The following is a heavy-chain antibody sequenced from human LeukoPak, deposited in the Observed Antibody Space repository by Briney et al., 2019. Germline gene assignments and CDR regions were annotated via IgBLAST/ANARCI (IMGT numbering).Heavy chain of an antibody. CDR3: AKAPGYSTGPLRN. V-gene: IGHV1-69*04. D-gene: IGHD6-19*01. J-gene: IGHJ4*02. Sequence: SVKVSCKASGGTFSSYAISWVRQAPGQGLEWMGRIIPILGIANYAQKLQGRVTITADKSTSTAYMELSSLRSEDTAMYYCAKAPGYSTGPLRNWGQGTLVTVSS. CDR2: IIPILGIA. CDR1: GGTFSSYA.